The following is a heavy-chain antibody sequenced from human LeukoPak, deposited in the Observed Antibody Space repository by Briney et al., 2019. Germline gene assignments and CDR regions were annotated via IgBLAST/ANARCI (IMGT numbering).Heavy chain of an antibody. V-gene: IGHV3-23*01. D-gene: IGHD6-19*01. CDR3: AKGRIAVAGTLVDY. J-gene: IGHJ4*02. CDR2: ISDSGGNT. CDR1: GFTFNSYA. Sequence: GGSLRLSCAASGFTFNSYAMSWVRQAPWERLQWVSGISDSGGNTYYADSVRGRFTISRDNSKNTLYLQMNSLRAEDTAVYYCAKGRIAVAGTLVDYWGQGTLVTVSS.